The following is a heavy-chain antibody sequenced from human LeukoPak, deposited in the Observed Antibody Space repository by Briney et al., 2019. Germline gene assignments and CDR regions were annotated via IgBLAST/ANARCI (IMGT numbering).Heavy chain of an antibody. CDR1: GFTFSGYA. D-gene: IGHD3-22*01. Sequence: GGSLRLSCAASGFTFSGYAMSWVRQAPGEGLEWVSAISGRGTTYYADSVKGRFTISRDNSKNTLYLHINSLRADDTAVYYCTKGNYYDSSSFLYYFDYWGQGTLVTVSS. J-gene: IGHJ4*02. CDR2: ISGRGTT. CDR3: TKGNYYDSSSFLYYFDY. V-gene: IGHV3-23*01.